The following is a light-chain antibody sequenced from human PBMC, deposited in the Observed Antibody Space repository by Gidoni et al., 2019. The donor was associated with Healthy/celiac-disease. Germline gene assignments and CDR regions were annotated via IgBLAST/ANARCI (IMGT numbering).Light chain of an antibody. Sequence: YELTQPPSVSASPGQTASITCSGDKLWDKYACWYQQKPGQSPVLVIYQDSKRPSGIPERFSGSNSGNTATLTISGTQAMDEADYYCQAWDSSTYVVCGGGTKLTVL. V-gene: IGLV3-1*01. CDR3: QAWDSSTYVV. CDR1: KLWDKY. J-gene: IGLJ2*01. CDR2: QDS.